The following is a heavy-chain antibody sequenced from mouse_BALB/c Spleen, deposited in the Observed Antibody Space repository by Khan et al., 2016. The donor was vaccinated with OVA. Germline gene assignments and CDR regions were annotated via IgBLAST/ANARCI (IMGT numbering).Heavy chain of an antibody. V-gene: IGHV1S22*01. CDR1: GYTFTSYW. D-gene: IGHD2-1*01. CDR3: TRGGYFGKSLFAY. J-gene: IGHJ3*01. Sequence: LQQPGSALVRPGASVKLSCKASGYTFTSYWMHWVKQRHGQGLEWIGNIYPGSDSINYDEKFKSKGTLTVDTSCSTAYIHLSSLTSEDSAVYYCTRGGYFGKSLFAYWGQGTLVTVSA. CDR2: IYPGSDSI.